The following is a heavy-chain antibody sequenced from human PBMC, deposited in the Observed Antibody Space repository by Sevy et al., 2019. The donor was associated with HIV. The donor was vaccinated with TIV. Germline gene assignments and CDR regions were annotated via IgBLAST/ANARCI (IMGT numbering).Heavy chain of an antibody. Sequence: ASVKVSCKASGGTFSSYAISWVRQAPGQGLEWMGGIIPIFGTANYAQKFQGRVTITADESTSTAYMELSSLRSEDTAGYYCARVVTIFGVVVGFDPWGQGTLVTVSS. CDR3: ARVVTIFGVVVGFDP. V-gene: IGHV1-69*13. CDR1: GGTFSSYA. D-gene: IGHD3-3*01. J-gene: IGHJ5*02. CDR2: IIPIFGTA.